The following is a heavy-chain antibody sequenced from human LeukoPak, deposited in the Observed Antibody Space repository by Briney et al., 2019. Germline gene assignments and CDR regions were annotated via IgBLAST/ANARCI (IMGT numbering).Heavy chain of an antibody. J-gene: IGHJ5*02. Sequence: PGGSLRLSCAASGFIFSNAWMKWVRQAPGKGLEWVGRVKSRADGGTTDYAAPVKGRFTISRDDSQNTLYLQMNSLKTEDTAVYYCTTPNCSSTSCYRRYYNWFDPWGQGTLVTVSS. CDR1: GFIFSNAW. CDR2: VKSRADGGTT. CDR3: TTPNCSSTSCYRRYYNWFDP. V-gene: IGHV3-15*07. D-gene: IGHD2-2*01.